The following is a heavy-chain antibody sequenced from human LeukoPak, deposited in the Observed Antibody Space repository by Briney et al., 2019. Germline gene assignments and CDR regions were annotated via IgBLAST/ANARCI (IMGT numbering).Heavy chain of an antibody. D-gene: IGHD2-2*02. CDR1: GGSISSGSYY. Sequence: SQTLSLTCSVSGGSISSGSYYWSWIRQPAGKGLEWIGRIYTSGSTNYNPSLKSRVTISVDTSKNQFSLKLSSVTAADTAVYYCARDDCSSTSCYTWWGQGTLVTVSS. V-gene: IGHV4-61*02. CDR2: IYTSGST. CDR3: ARDDCSSTSCYTW. J-gene: IGHJ4*02.